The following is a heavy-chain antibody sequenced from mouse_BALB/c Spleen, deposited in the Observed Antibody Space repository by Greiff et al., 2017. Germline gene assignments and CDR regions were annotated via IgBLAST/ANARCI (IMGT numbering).Heavy chain of an antibody. CDR3: AREEDSHLGDY. CDR2: IYPYNGGT. CDR1: GYTFTDYN. Sequence: EVQLQQSGPELVKPGASVKISCKASGYTFTDYNMHWVKQSHGKSLEWIGYIYPYNGGTGYNQKFKSKATLTVDNSSSTAYMELRSLTSEDSAVYYCAREEDSHLGDYWGQGTSVTVAS. D-gene: IGHD4-1*01. J-gene: IGHJ4*01. V-gene: IGHV1S29*02.